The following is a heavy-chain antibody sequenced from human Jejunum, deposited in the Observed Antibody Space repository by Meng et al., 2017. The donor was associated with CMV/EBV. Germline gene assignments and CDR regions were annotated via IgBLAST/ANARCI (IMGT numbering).Heavy chain of an antibody. Sequence: SPQGLVTPSAPLPPTCTVSGASISSSDSYWGWIRQSPGKGLEWIGTIYYSGSTYTNPSLNSAVTISVDTSKNQFSLKLSFVTAADTAVYYCASGIKTGIVDLWGQGTLVTVSS. CDR1: GASISSSDSY. CDR3: ASGIKTGIVDL. CDR2: IYYSGST. J-gene: IGHJ5*02. D-gene: IGHD7-27*01. V-gene: IGHV4-39*07.